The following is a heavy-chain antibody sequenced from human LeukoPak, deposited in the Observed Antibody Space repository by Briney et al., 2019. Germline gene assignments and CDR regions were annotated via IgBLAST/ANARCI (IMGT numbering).Heavy chain of an antibody. Sequence: GGSLRLSCAGSGFTFSNYAMNWVRQAPGKGLEWVSSMSHSGSSSYADSVKGRFTISRDNSKNTLYLQMNSLRAEDTAVYYCAKCRPMVRGVYLYYFDYWGQGTLVTVSS. V-gene: IGHV3-23*01. CDR3: AKCRPMVRGVYLYYFDY. J-gene: IGHJ4*02. CDR2: MSHSGSS. D-gene: IGHD3-10*01. CDR1: GFTFSNYA.